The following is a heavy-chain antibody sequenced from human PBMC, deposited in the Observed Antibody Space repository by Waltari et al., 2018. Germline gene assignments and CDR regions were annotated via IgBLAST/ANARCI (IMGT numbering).Heavy chain of an antibody. CDR3: ARRGIAARPDDY. CDR1: GYSISSGYY. D-gene: IGHD6-6*01. V-gene: IGHV4-38-2*01. Sequence: QVQLQESGPGMVKPSETLSLTCAVSGYSISSGYYWGWIRQPPGKGLEWIGSNYHSGSTYFNPALKSRVTISVDTSKNQFFLKLSSVTAADTAVYYCARRGIAARPDDYWGQGTLVTVSS. CDR2: NYHSGST. J-gene: IGHJ4*02.